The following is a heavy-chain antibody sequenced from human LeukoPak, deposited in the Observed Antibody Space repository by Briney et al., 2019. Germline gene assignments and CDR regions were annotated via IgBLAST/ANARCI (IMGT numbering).Heavy chain of an antibody. D-gene: IGHD2-2*03. CDR3: ARVSVGYCSSTSCYSTRPLNWFDP. V-gene: IGHV4-59*01. CDR1: GGSISSYY. J-gene: IGHJ5*02. Sequence: SETLSLTCTVSGGSISSYYWSWIRQPPGKGLEWIGHIYYSGSTNYNPSLKCRVTISVDTSKTQFSLKLSSVTAADTAVYYCARVSVGYCSSTSCYSTRPLNWFDPWGQGTLVTVSS. CDR2: IYYSGST.